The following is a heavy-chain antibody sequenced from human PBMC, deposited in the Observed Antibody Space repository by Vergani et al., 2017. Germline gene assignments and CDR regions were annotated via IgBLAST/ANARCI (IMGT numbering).Heavy chain of an antibody. J-gene: IGHJ5*02. D-gene: IGHD1/OR15-1a*01. CDR3: ARDGLPWNTGRFWFDP. CDR1: QYTFTDYY. Sequence: QVQLVQSGAEVTKPGASVKVSCKASQYTFTDYYIHWVRLAPGQGLEWMGWINPNSGGTHYAQRFQGRVTMTRDTSINTASMELSGLRSDDTAVYYCARDGLPWNTGRFWFDPWGQGTLVTVSS. CDR2: INPNSGGT. V-gene: IGHV1-2*02.